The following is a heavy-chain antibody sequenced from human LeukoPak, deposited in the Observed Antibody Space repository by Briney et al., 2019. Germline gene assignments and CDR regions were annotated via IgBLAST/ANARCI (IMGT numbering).Heavy chain of an antibody. D-gene: IGHD3-10*01. CDR1: GGSISSSSYY. Sequence: PSETLSLTCTVSGGSISSSSYYWGWIRQPPGKGLEWIGSIYYSGSTYYNPSLKSRVTISVDTSKNQFSLKLSSVTAADTAVYYCAQYYYGSGSYYNVGEGRYWGQGTLVTVSS. CDR2: IYYSGST. V-gene: IGHV4-39*01. CDR3: AQYYYGSGSYYNVGEGRY. J-gene: IGHJ4*02.